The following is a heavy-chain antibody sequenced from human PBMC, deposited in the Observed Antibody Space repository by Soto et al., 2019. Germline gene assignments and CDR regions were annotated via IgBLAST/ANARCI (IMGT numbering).Heavy chain of an antibody. J-gene: IGHJ5*02. CDR3: ARGDGYTTTSDWFDP. D-gene: IGHD6-13*01. Sequence: GGSLRLSCAASGFTFGSYGMHWVRQAPGKGLEWVAVIRSDGTNKYYADSVKGRFTISRDNSKNMLYLQMNSLRAEDTAVYFYARGDGYTTTSDWFDPWGQGTLVTVSS. V-gene: IGHV3-33*01. CDR2: IRSDGTNK. CDR1: GFTFGSYG.